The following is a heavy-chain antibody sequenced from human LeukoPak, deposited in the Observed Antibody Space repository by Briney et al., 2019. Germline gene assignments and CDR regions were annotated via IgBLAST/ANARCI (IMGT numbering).Heavy chain of an antibody. J-gene: IGHJ4*02. CDR3: ARHGGYSYAFAY. Sequence: SETLSLTCTVSGDSISSYYWRWIRQPPGKGLEWIGYIYYSGSTNYNPSLKSRLTISAHTTKNQFSLKLSSVTAEDTAVYFCARHGGYSYAFAYWGQGTLVTVSS. D-gene: IGHD5-18*01. V-gene: IGHV4-59*08. CDR2: IYYSGST. CDR1: GDSISSYY.